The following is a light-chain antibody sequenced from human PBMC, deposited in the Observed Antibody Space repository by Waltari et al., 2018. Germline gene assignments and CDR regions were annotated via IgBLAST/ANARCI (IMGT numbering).Light chain of an antibody. CDR1: SSNIGMHT. V-gene: IGLV1-44*01. CDR2: KNN. CDR3: ASWDDSLNGV. Sequence: QSVLTQPPSASWTPGPRGTISCSGRSSNIGMHTVNRYQQPPGTAPNLLIYKNNQRPSGVPDRFSASKSGTSASLAISGLQSEDEADYYCASWDDSLNGVFGGGTKLTVL. J-gene: IGLJ3*02.